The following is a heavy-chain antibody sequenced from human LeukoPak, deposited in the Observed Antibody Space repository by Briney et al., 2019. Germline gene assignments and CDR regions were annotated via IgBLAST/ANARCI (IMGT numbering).Heavy chain of an antibody. CDR1: GFTFSSYW. D-gene: IGHD3-9*01. CDR2: IKQDGGEK. CDR3: ARERTYYDILTGYYNAFDI. V-gene: IGHV3-7*03. J-gene: IGHJ3*02. Sequence: PGGSLRLSCAASGFTFSSYWMSWVRQAPGKGLEWVANIKQDGGEKYYVDSVKGRFTISRDNAKNSLYLQMNSLRAEDTAVYYCARERTYYDILTGYYNAFDIWGQGTMVTVSS.